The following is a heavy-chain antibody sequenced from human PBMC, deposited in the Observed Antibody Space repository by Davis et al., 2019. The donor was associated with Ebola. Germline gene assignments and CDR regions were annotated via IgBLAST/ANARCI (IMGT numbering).Heavy chain of an antibody. Sequence: ASVKVSCKASGYTFTSYYMFWVRQAPGHGLEWMGVVNPSAGSTAYAQKFQGRVTMTRDTSTSTVYLELNSLRSEDTAMYYCARARSGGDRGYSGRPFDIWGQGTMVIVSS. CDR1: GYTFTSYY. V-gene: IGHV1-46*01. J-gene: IGHJ3*02. CDR2: VNPSAGST. CDR3: ARARSGGDRGYSGRPFDI. D-gene: IGHD3-22*01.